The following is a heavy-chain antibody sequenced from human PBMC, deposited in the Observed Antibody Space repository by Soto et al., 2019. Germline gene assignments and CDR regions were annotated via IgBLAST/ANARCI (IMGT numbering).Heavy chain of an antibody. D-gene: IGHD2-15*01. V-gene: IGHV3-73*01. J-gene: IGHJ6*02. Sequence: GGSLRLSCAASGFTFSGSAMHWVRQASGKGLEWVGRIRSKANSYATAYAASVKGRFTISRDDSKNTAYLQMNSLKTEDTAVYYCTRHCNPLLGRCYYYGMDVWGQGTTVTVSS. CDR3: TRHCNPLLGRCYYYGMDV. CDR2: IRSKANSYAT. CDR1: GFTFSGSA.